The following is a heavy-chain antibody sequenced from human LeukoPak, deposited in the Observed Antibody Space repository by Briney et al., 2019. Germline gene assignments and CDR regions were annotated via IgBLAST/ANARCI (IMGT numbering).Heavy chain of an antibody. Sequence: GASVKVSCKASGYTFTSYGISWVRQAPGQGLEWMGWISGYNGNTNYAQKLQGRVTMTTDTSTSTAYMELRSLRSEDTAVYYCARGHYYYGSGSYYPAEYFQHWGQGTLVTVSS. CDR1: GYTFTSYG. D-gene: IGHD3-10*01. J-gene: IGHJ1*01. V-gene: IGHV1-18*01. CDR3: ARGHYYYGSGSYYPAEYFQH. CDR2: ISGYNGNT.